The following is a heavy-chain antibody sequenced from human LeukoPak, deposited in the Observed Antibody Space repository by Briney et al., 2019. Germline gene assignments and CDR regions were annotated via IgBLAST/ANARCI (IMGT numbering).Heavy chain of an antibody. CDR3: ARDYGYYYYGMDV. Sequence: SETLSLTCTVSGGSISSSSYYWGWIRQPPGKGLEWIGSIYYSGSTYYNPSLKSRVTISVDTSKNQFSLKLSSVTAADTAVYYCARDYGYYYYGMDVWGQGTTVTVSS. CDR2: IYYSGST. D-gene: IGHD4-17*01. CDR1: GGSISSSSYY. J-gene: IGHJ6*02. V-gene: IGHV4-39*07.